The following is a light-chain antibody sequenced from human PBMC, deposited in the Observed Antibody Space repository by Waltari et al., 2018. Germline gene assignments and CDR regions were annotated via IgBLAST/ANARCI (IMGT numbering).Light chain of an antibody. V-gene: IGKV4-1*01. CDR3: QQYSTTPLT. CDR2: WES. CDR1: QTVLYSSNNKNS. J-gene: IGKJ4*01. Sequence: DIVMTQSPDSLAVSLGERATINCKSSQTVLYSSNNKNSLAWYQQKPGQTPKLLIYWESTRVSVVPYRCSGSGSGTHFTLTIRSLQAEDVAVYYCQQYSTTPLTFGGGTKVEVK.